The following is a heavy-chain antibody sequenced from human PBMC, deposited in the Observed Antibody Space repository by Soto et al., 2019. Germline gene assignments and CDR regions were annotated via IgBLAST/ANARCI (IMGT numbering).Heavy chain of an antibody. D-gene: IGHD1-26*01. J-gene: IGHJ4*02. CDR3: AIDGGWELPRGRGSDY. CDR2: ISYDGSSQ. V-gene: IGHV3-30*03. CDR1: GFTFSNYG. Sequence: QVQLVESGGGVVQPGRSLRLSCVASGFTFSNYGMHWVRQAPGKGLEWVAVISYDGSSQHYADSVKGRFTISRDNSKNTLYVQMKSLRAEDMAVYYCAIDGGWELPRGRGSDYCGQGTLVTVSS.